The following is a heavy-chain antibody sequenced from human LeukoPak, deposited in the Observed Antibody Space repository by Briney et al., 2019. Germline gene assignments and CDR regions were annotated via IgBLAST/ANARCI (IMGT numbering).Heavy chain of an antibody. CDR1: GFTLSDHY. D-gene: IGHD3-22*01. CDR3: GRNYFHRASYPYYYYFMDV. Sequence: PGGSLRLSCAASGFTLSDHYMTWIRQPPGKGLEWISYISPTGGTIYYADSVKGRFTISRDNAKQSLYLQMNSLRVEDTAVYYCGRNYFHRASYPYYYYFMDVWGKGTTVTVSS. J-gene: IGHJ6*03. V-gene: IGHV3-11*01. CDR2: ISPTGGTI.